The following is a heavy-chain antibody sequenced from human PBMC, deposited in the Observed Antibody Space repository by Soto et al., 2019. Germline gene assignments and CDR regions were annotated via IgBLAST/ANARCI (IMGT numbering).Heavy chain of an antibody. CDR1: GGSISSGGYY. D-gene: IGHD3-9*01. CDR2: IYYSRST. V-gene: IGHV4-31*03. J-gene: IGHJ5*02. CDR3: ARVMSPGYDILTGYLRVNWFDP. Sequence: SETLSLTCTVSGGSISSGGYYWSWIRQHPGKGLEWIGYIYYSRSTYYNPSLKSRVTISVDTSKNQFSLKLSSVTAADTAVYYCARVMSPGYDILTGYLRVNWFDPWGQGTLVTVSS.